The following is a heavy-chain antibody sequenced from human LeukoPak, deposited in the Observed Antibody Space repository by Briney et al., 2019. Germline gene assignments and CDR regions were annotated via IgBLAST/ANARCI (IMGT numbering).Heavy chain of an antibody. CDR2: TNNDGSST. D-gene: IGHD3-22*01. CDR3: VRSMGYYYDSSGYYAFDY. Sequence: GGSLRLSCAASGFTFSSYWMHWVRQAPGKGLVWVSRTNNDGSSTNYADSVKGRFTISRDNAKNTLYLQMNSLRAEDTAVYYCVRSMGYYYDSSGYYAFDYWGQGTLVTVSS. V-gene: IGHV3-74*01. CDR1: GFTFSSYW. J-gene: IGHJ4*02.